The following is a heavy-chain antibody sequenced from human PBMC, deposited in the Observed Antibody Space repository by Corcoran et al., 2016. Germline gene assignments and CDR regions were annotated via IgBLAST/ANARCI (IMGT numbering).Heavy chain of an antibody. J-gene: IGHJ4*02. CDR2: INPNSGGT. V-gene: IGHV1-2*02. CDR3: SRGNSVVVPAAPGIYFMPIDY. D-gene: IGHD2-2*01. Sequence: QVQLVQSGAEVKKPGASVKVSCKASGYTFTGYYMHWVRQAPGQGLEWMGWINPNSGGTNYAQKFQGRVTMTRDTSLSTAYMELSRLRSDDTAVYYCSRGNSVVVPAAPGIYFMPIDYWGQGTLVTVSS. CDR1: GYTFTGYY.